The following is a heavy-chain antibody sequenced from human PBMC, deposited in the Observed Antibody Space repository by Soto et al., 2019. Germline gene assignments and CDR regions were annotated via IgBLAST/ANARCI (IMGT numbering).Heavy chain of an antibody. CDR1: GGSISSYY. CDR2: IYYSGST. D-gene: IGHD6-19*01. CDR3: ARASVAGNYYGMDV. V-gene: IGHV4-59*01. Sequence: SETLSLTCTVSGGSISSYYWSWIRQPPGKGLGWIGYIYYSGSTNYNPSLKSRVTISVDTSKNQFSLKLSSVTAADTAVYYCARASVAGNYYGMDVWGQGTTVTVSS. J-gene: IGHJ6*02.